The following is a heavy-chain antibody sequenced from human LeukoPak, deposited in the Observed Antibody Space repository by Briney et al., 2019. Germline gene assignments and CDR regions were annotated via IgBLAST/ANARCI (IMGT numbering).Heavy chain of an antibody. Sequence: ASVKVSCKASVYTFTSYYMHWVRQAPGQGLEWMGIINPSGGSTSYAQKFQGRVTMTRDMSTSTVYMELSSLRSEDTAVYYCARGTIRPEYSNYNNWFDPWGQGTLVTVSS. V-gene: IGHV1-46*01. D-gene: IGHD4-11*01. CDR2: INPSGGST. J-gene: IGHJ5*02. CDR1: VYTFTSYY. CDR3: ARGTIRPEYSNYNNWFDP.